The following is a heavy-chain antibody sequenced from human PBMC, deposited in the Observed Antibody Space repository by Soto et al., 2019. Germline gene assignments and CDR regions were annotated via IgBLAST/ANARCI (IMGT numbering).Heavy chain of an antibody. Sequence: HPGGSLRLSCAAPGFSFSRFWMHWVRQAPGKGLVWVSRIYSDGSGPMYADSVKGRFTIYRDNAKSTLYLQMNSLRVEDTAVYYCATLNSFGSDYWGQGTLVTVSS. CDR3: ATLNSFGSDY. CDR2: IYSDGSGP. V-gene: IGHV3-74*03. CDR1: GFSFSRFW. J-gene: IGHJ4*02. D-gene: IGHD5-18*01.